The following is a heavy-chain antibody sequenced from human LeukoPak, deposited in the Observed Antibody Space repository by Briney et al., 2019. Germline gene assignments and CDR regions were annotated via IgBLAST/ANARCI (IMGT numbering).Heavy chain of an antibody. CDR1: GFTFNRYW. J-gene: IGHJ4*02. Sequence: GGSLRLSCAASGFTFNRYWMHWVRQVPGKGLVWVSAISGSGDTTYYADSVKGRFTISRDNSKNTLYLQMNSLRAEDTALYYCAKDRTSSGYDHPPFDYWGQGTLVTVSS. CDR3: AKDRTSSGYDHPPFDY. V-gene: IGHV3-23*01. CDR2: ISGSGDTT. D-gene: IGHD5-12*01.